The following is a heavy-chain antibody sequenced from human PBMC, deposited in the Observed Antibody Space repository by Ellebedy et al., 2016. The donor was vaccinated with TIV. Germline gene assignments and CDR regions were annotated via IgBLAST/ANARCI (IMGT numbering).Heavy chain of an antibody. CDR1: GFTFNSYG. J-gene: IGHJ1*01. D-gene: IGHD1-26*01. Sequence: GESLKISCAASGFTFNSYGMHWVCQAPGKGLEWVAVIWYDGGNKYYADSVKGRFTISRDNSKNTLYLQMNSLRAEDTAVYYCAREEGVGATYFQHWGQGTLVTVSS. V-gene: IGHV3-33*01. CDR3: AREEGVGATYFQH. CDR2: IWYDGGNK.